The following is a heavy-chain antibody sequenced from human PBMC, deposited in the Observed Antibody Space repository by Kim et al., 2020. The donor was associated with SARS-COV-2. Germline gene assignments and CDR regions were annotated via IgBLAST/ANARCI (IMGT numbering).Heavy chain of an antibody. CDR3: ARDRGHIVVVTAGAFDY. V-gene: IGHV3-11*06. J-gene: IGHJ4*02. Sequence: KGRFTISRDNAKNSLYLQMNSLRAEDTAVYYCARDRGHIVVVTAGAFDYWGQGTLVTVSS. D-gene: IGHD2-21*02.